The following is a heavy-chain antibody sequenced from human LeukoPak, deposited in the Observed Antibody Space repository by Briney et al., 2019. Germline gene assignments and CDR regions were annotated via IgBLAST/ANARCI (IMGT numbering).Heavy chain of an antibody. D-gene: IGHD2-2*01. J-gene: IGHJ5*02. V-gene: IGHV1-2*02. Sequence: GASVKVSCKASGYTFTSYGISWVRQAPGQGLEWMGWINPNSGGTNYAQKFQGRVTMTRDTSISTAYMELSRLRSDDTAVYYCARVLQLSWFDPWGQGTLVTVSS. CDR1: GYTFTSYG. CDR2: INPNSGGT. CDR3: ARVLQLSWFDP.